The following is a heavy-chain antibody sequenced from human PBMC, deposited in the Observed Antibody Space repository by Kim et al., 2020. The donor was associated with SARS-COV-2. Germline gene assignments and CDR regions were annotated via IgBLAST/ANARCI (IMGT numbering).Heavy chain of an antibody. CDR1: GYSFTSYW. D-gene: IGHD2-21*02. CDR3: ARLAYCGGDCSNAAFDI. Sequence: GESLKISCKGSGYSFTSYWIGWVRQMPGKGLEWMGIIYPGDSDTRYSPSFQAQVTISADKSISTAYLQWSKLKASDTSMYYCARLAYCGGDCSNAAFDIWGQETIVTVSS. J-gene: IGHJ3*02. V-gene: IGHV5-51*01. CDR2: IYPGDSDT.